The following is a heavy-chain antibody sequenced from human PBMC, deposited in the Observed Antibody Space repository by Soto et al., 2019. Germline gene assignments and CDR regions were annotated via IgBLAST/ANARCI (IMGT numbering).Heavy chain of an antibody. V-gene: IGHV4-61*01. Sequence: SETLSLTCTVSGGSVSSGSYYWSWIRQPPGKGLEWIGYIYYSGSTNYNPSLKSRVTISVDTSKNQLSLKLSSVTAADTAVYYCARTHYDSSGYYYYGMDVWGQGTTVTVSS. CDR3: ARTHYDSSGYYYYGMDV. CDR1: GGSVSSGSYY. D-gene: IGHD3-22*01. CDR2: IYYSGST. J-gene: IGHJ6*02.